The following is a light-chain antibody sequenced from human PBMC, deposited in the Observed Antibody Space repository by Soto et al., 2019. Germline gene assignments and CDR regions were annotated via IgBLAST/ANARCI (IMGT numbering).Light chain of an antibody. CDR1: HFVAGDY. CDR3: QQYGGSQVT. CDR2: GAS. V-gene: IGKV3-20*01. J-gene: IGKJ2*01. Sequence: EIVLTQSPGTLSLSPGEGATLSCRASHFVAGDYLAWYQQRPGQAPRLLIYGASTRATGVPDRFSGRGSGTDFTLTITKVQPEDFAVFYCQQYGGSQVTFGQGTKLEIK.